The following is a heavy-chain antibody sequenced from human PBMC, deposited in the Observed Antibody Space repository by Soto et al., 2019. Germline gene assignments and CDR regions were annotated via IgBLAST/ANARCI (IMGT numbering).Heavy chain of an antibody. D-gene: IGHD1-26*01. Sequence: GASVKVSCKASGGTFSSYAISWVRQAPGQGLEWMGGIIPIFGTANYAQTFQGRVTINADESTSTAYMELRSLRSEDTAVYYRASRTYTGSYYEGNWFDPWGQGTLVTVSS. CDR1: GGTFSSYA. J-gene: IGHJ5*02. V-gene: IGHV1-69*13. CDR2: IIPIFGTA. CDR3: ASRTYTGSYYEGNWFDP.